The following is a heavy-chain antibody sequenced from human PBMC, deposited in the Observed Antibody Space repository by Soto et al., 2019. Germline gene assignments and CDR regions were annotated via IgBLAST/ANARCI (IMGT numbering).Heavy chain of an antibody. Sequence: EVQLVESGGGLVKPGGSLRLSCAASGFTFSSYSMNWVRQAPGKGLEWVSSISSSSSYIYYADSVKGRFTISRDNAKNSLYLQMNSLRAEDTAVYYCARDGIPPFRTGDYWGQGTLVTVSS. J-gene: IGHJ4*02. CDR3: ARDGIPPFRTGDY. V-gene: IGHV3-21*01. D-gene: IGHD3-10*01. CDR2: ISSSSSYI. CDR1: GFTFSSYS.